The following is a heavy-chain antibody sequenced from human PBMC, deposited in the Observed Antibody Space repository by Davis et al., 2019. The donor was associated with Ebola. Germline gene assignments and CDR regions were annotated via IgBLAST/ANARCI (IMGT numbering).Heavy chain of an antibody. CDR2: IIPILGIA. CDR1: GGTFSSYA. Sequence: SSVTVSCKASGGTFSSYAISWVRQAPGQGLEWMGRIIPILGIANYAQKFQGRVTITADKSTSTAYMELSSLRSEDTAVYYYARVVTVTTGKVYYYYGMDVWGQGTTVTVSS. J-gene: IGHJ6*02. D-gene: IGHD4-17*01. V-gene: IGHV1-69*04. CDR3: ARVVTVTTGKVYYYYGMDV.